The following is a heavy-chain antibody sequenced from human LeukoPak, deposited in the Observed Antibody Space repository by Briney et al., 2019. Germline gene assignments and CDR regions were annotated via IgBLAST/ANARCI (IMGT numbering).Heavy chain of an antibody. J-gene: IGHJ5*02. D-gene: IGHD5-12*01. CDR3: ARSEKWLPRGLDP. V-gene: IGHV4-39*07. CDR1: GGSISSSDYY. CDR2: IYYSGST. Sequence: SSETLSLTCTVSGGSISSSDYYWGWIRQPPGKGLEWIGNIYYSGSTYYNPSLKSRVTISTDTSKNQFSLKLSSVTAADTAVYYCARSEKWLPRGLDPWGQGTLVTVSS.